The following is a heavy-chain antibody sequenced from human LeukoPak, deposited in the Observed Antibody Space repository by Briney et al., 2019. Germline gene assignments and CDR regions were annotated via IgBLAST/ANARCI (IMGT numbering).Heavy chain of an antibody. J-gene: IGHJ5*02. CDR2: INPNSGGT. Sequence: GASVKVSCKASGYTFTGYYMHWVRQAPGQGLEWMGWINPNSGGTNYAQKFQGRVTMTRDTSISTAYMELSRLRSDDTAVYYCARDSGTVNCFDPWGQASPGTLSS. V-gene: IGHV1-2*02. CDR3: ARDSGTVNCFDP. D-gene: IGHD1-1*01. CDR1: GYTFTGYY.